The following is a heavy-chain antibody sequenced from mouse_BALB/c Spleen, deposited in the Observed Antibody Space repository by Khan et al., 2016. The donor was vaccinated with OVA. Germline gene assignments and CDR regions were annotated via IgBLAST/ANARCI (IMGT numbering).Heavy chain of an antibody. CDR1: GYSFTLYY. CDR2: VNPNTDNI. D-gene: IGHD2-14*01. V-gene: IGHV1-26*01. J-gene: IGHJ3*01. CDR3: ARGYDFFAS. Sequence: EVQLQQSGPDLVKPGASVKLSCKASGYSFTLYYMSWVKQSPGKSLEWIGRVNPNTDNINYNQEFKGKAILTVDKSSNTAYMELRSLTSEDSAGYFCARGYDFFASWGQGTLVTVSA.